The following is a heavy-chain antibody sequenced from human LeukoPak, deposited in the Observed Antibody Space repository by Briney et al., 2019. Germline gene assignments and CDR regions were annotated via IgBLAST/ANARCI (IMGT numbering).Heavy chain of an antibody. J-gene: IGHJ4*02. CDR3: AGQNPSDYGDELDY. D-gene: IGHD4-17*01. Sequence: GASVKVSCKASGYTFTGYYMHWVRQAPGQGLEWMGWINPNSGGTNYAQKFQGRVTMTRDTSISTAYMELSRLRSDDTAVYYCAGQNPSDYGDELDYWGQGALVTVSS. CDR1: GYTFTGYY. V-gene: IGHV1-2*02. CDR2: INPNSGGT.